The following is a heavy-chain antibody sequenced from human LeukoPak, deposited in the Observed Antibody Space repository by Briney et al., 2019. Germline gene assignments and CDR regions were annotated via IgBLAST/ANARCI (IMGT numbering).Heavy chain of an antibody. CDR3: TTPESDIVVVPAAIGFDY. CDR2: IKSKTDGGTT. Sequence: GGSLRLSCAASGSTVSNAWMSWVRQAQAKGLEWVGRIKSKTDGGTTDYAAAVKGRFTISRDDSKNTLHLQMNSLKTEDTAVYYCTTPESDIVVVPAAIGFDYWGQGTLVTVSS. V-gene: IGHV3-15*01. CDR1: GSTVSNAW. D-gene: IGHD2-2*01. J-gene: IGHJ4*02.